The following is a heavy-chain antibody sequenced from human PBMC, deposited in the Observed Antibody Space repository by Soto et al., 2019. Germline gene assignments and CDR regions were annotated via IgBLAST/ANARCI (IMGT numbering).Heavy chain of an antibody. J-gene: IGHJ4*02. CDR1: GGTFSSYA. D-gene: IGHD2-2*01. CDR3: AKVPPRPYCSSVSCPFDY. V-gene: IGHV1-69*13. CDR2: IIPIFGTA. Sequence: SVKVSCKASGGTFSSYAISWVRQAPGQGLEWMGGIIPIFGTANYAQKFQGRVTITADESTSTAYMDLQMNSLRAEDTAIYYCAKVPPRPYCSSVSCPFDYWGQGTLVTVSS.